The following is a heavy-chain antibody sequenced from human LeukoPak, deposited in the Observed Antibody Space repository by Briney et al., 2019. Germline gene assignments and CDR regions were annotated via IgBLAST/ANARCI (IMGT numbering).Heavy chain of an antibody. CDR3: AKKGDNSFDY. D-gene: IGHD1-14*01. Sequence: AGGSLRLSCAASGFTFSSYAMSWVRQAPGKGLEWVSAISGGGGSSYFADSVKGRFTISRDKSKNTLYLQMNSLRAEDTAVYYCAKKGDNSFDYWGQGTLVTVSS. CDR2: ISGGGGSS. J-gene: IGHJ4*02. V-gene: IGHV3-23*01. CDR1: GFTFSSYA.